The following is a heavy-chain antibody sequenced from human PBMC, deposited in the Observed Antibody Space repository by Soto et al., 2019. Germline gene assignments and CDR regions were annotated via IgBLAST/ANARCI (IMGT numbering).Heavy chain of an antibody. J-gene: IGHJ5*02. CDR1: GYTFTSYA. D-gene: IGHD6-19*01. V-gene: IGHV1-3*01. CDR2: INAGNGNT. CDR3: ARVIIREGQWLVRWFAP. Sequence: QVQLVQSGAEVKKPGASVKVSCKASGYTFTSYAMHWVRQAPGQRLEWMGWINAGNGNTKYSQKFQGRVNITRDTSASTAYMELSSLRSEDTAVYYCARVIIREGQWLVRWFAPWGQGTLVTVSS.